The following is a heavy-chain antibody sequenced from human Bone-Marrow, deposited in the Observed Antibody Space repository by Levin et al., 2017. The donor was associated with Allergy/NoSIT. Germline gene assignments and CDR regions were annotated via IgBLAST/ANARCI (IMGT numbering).Heavy chain of an antibody. CDR3: ARAPRGIAAPRRNYYYYGMDV. V-gene: IGHV3-30*04. CDR1: GFTFSSYA. Sequence: GGSLRLSCAASGFTFSSYAMHWVRQAPGKGLEWVAVISYDGSNKYYADSVKGRFTISRDNSKNTLYLQMNSLRAEDTAVYYCARAPRGIAAPRRNYYYYGMDVWGQGTTVTVSS. J-gene: IGHJ6*02. CDR2: ISYDGSNK. D-gene: IGHD6-13*01.